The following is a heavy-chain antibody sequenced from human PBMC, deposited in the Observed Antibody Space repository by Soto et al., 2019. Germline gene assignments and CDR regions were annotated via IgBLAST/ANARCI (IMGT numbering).Heavy chain of an antibody. CDR1: GFRIFNYG. J-gene: IGHJ4*02. V-gene: IGHV3-48*02. Sequence: XXLSCVAYGFRIFNYGMNWVPQAPRKGLEWISYISGNSEATYYADSVRGRLIMSRDNAENYLYLHMKNLRDEDTVVYYGARDGGNRSSDYWAQGPLVTVS. CDR2: ISGNSEAT. D-gene: IGHD3-16*01. CDR3: ARDGGNRSSDY.